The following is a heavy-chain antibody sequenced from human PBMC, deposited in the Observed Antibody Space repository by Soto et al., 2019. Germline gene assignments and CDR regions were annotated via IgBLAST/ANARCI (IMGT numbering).Heavy chain of an antibody. D-gene: IGHD6-19*01. CDR3: ASDFRTHGWFRQAGNFAMDV. V-gene: IGHV1-2*02. Sequence: QVQLVQSGAEVRKPGASVKVSCKASGYPYTKSYMHWVRQAPGQGLEWMGWIHPNTGGTNYAQKFQGRVTMTRDTSVSTVYMELNRLTSDDTAIYFCASDFRTHGWFRQAGNFAMDVWGQGTTVTVS. CDR1: GYPYTKSY. J-gene: IGHJ6*02. CDR2: IHPNTGGT.